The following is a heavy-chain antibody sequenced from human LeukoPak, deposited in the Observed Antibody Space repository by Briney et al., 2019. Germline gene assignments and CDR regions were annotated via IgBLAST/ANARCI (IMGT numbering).Heavy chain of an antibody. CDR2: IYYSGST. D-gene: IGHD4-17*01. J-gene: IGHJ4*02. Sequence: PSETLSLTCTVSGGSISSYYWSWIRQPPGKGLEWIGYIYYSGSTNYNPSLKSRVTISIDTSKNQFSLKLSSVTAADTALYYCAREPGCGDPFDYWGQGTLVTVSS. CDR3: AREPGCGDPFDY. CDR1: GGSISSYY. V-gene: IGHV4-59*01.